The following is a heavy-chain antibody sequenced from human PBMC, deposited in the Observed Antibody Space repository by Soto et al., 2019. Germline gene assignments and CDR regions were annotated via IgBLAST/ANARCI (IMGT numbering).Heavy chain of an antibody. J-gene: IGHJ6*03. CDR3: AKDRTLRFLEWLLYAFYMDV. Sequence: GGSLRLSCAASGFTFSSYAMSWVRQAPGKGLEWVSAISGSGGSTYYADSVKGRFTISRDNSKNTLYLQMNSLRAEDTAVYYCAKDRTLRFLEWLLYAFYMDVWGKGTTVTVSS. V-gene: IGHV3-23*01. D-gene: IGHD3-3*01. CDR1: GFTFSSYA. CDR2: ISGSGGST.